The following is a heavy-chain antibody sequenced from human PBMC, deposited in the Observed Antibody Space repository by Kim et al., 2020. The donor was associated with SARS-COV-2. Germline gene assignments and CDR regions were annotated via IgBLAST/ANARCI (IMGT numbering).Heavy chain of an antibody. V-gene: IGHV4-59*02. CDR3: ARQEGLGTELDY. CDR1: GASVSSFY. J-gene: IGHJ4*02. CDR2: IYYSRSP. Sequence: SETLSLTCSVSGASVSSFYWNWIRQPPGKGLQWIGNIYYSRSPTYNPSLKSRLTISVDTSKNQFSLRLRSVNTADTAVYYCARQEGLGTELDYWGLGTLVTVSS. D-gene: IGHD7-27*01.